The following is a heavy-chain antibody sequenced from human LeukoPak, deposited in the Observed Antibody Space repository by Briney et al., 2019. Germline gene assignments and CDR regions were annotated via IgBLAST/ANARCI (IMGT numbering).Heavy chain of an antibody. CDR3: ARVPLHDDSGHYYPY. J-gene: IGHJ1*01. V-gene: IGHV1-3*01. CDR2: INGGNGNT. Sequence: GASVKVSCKTSGYTFTSYGMHWVRQAPGQSLEWMGWINGGNGNTKYSEKFQGRVTIIRDTSASTAYMELSSLRSEDTAVYYCARVPLHDDSGHYYPYWGQGTLVTVSS. CDR1: GYTFTSYG. D-gene: IGHD3-22*01.